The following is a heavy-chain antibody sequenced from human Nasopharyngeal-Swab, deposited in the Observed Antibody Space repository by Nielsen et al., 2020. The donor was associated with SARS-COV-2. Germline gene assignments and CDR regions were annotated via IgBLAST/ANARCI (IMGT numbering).Heavy chain of an antibody. Sequence: GGSLRLSCAASGFTFSSCAMSWVRQAPGKGLEGVSAISGSGGSTYYADSVKGRFTISRDNSKNTLYLQMNSLRAEDTAVYYCAKDYNSVGWGSNKIYYMDVWGKGTTVTVSS. CDR1: GFTFSSCA. J-gene: IGHJ6*03. D-gene: IGHD3-16*01. CDR2: ISGSGGST. V-gene: IGHV3-23*01. CDR3: AKDYNSVGWGSNKIYYMDV.